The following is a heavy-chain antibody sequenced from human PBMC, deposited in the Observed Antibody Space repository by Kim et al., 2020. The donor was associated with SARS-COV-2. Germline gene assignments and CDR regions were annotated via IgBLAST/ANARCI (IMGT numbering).Heavy chain of an antibody. CDR3: ARHDFWASGWYNWFDP. CDR2: ISYNGNT. V-gene: IGHV4-39*01. J-gene: IGHJ5*02. Sequence: SETLSLTCTVSGASISSSNFYWGWIRQPPGKGLEWIVSISYNGNTYFNPSLKSRVTISVDTSRSQFSLRLSALTAADTAVYYCARHDFWASGWYNWFDPWGQGTLVTVSS. CDR1: GASISSSNFY. D-gene: IGHD3-22*01.